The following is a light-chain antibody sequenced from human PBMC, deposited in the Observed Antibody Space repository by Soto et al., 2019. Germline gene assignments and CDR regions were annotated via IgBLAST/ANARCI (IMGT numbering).Light chain of an antibody. Sequence: DIQMTQSPSTLSASVGDRVTITCRASQSISSWLAWYQQKPGKAPKLLIYKASSLESGVPSRFSGSGSGTEFTLTISSLQPDDFATYYCQQYNSYALTFGGGAKVEIK. CDR2: KAS. J-gene: IGKJ4*01. CDR1: QSISSW. V-gene: IGKV1-5*03. CDR3: QQYNSYALT.